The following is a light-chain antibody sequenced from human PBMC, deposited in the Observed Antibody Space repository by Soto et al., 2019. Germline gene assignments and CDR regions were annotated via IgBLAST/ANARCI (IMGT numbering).Light chain of an antibody. CDR3: QHTYSTLQG. CDR2: AAS. J-gene: IGKJ2*03. V-gene: IGKV1-39*01. CDR1: QSISSY. Sequence: DLQMTQSPSSLSASVGDRVTITCQASQSISSYLNWYQQKPGKAPKLLIYAASSLQSGVPSRFSGSGSGTDFTLTISSLQPEDFATYYCQHTYSTLQGFGQGTKLEIK.